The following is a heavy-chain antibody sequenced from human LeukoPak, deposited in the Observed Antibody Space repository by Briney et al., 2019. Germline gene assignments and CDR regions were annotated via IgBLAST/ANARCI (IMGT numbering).Heavy chain of an antibody. J-gene: IGHJ1*01. CDR3: ARGFRDKVWGKSRPTAGYFQH. D-gene: IGHD3-16*01. Sequence: PSETLSLTCAVYGGSFSGYYWSWIRQPPGEGLEWIGEINQSGSTNYNPSLERRPTMSVDTSKNQFFLRLGSVTAADTAVYYCARGFRDKVWGKSRPTAGYFQHWGQGTLVTVSS. CDR2: INQSGST. CDR1: GGSFSGYY. V-gene: IGHV4-34*01.